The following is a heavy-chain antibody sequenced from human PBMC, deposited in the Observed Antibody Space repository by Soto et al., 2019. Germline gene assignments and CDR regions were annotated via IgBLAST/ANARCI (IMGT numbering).Heavy chain of an antibody. D-gene: IGHD2-8*01. Sequence: QGHLVQSGAEVKKPGTSVKVSCKASGYTFTRYGISWVRQAPGQGLEWMGWISGYNGDTNYAQNLQGRVTMTIDTSTSTAYTELRSLTSEDTAVYYCAKNGQPPYYYYGLDVWGQGTTVTVSS. CDR3: AKNGQPPYYYYGLDV. CDR2: ISGYNGDT. J-gene: IGHJ6*02. V-gene: IGHV1-18*01. CDR1: GYTFTRYG.